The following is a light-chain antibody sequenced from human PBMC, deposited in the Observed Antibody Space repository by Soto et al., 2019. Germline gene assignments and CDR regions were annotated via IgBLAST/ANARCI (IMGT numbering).Light chain of an antibody. CDR2: EVS. CDR3: KSYAGSNTYV. Sequence: QSVLTQPPSASGSPGQSVTISCTGTSSDVGKYDYVSWFQPHPGKAPKLIIYEVSKRHSGVPDRFSGSKSGSTASLTVSGLQAADEADYFCKSYAGSNTYVFGSGTKVTVL. V-gene: IGLV2-8*01. J-gene: IGLJ1*01. CDR1: SSDVGKYDY.